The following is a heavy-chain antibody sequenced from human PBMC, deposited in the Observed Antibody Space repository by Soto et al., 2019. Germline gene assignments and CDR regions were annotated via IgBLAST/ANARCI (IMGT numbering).Heavy chain of an antibody. J-gene: IGHJ6*02. V-gene: IGHV4-59*01. CDR2: VYYRGNT. CDR3: ARNRKGASDSSGYWRDHYAMDI. D-gene: IGHD3-22*01. CDR1: GDSFSLYY. Sequence: QVLLQASGPGLVKPSETLALTCTFSGDSFSLYYWTWLRQPPGKGLEWIGDVYYRGNTNYTPSLMSRLTIAVGASKEQFYLRLSSVNAADTAVYYCARNRKGASDSSGYWRDHYAMDIWGLGTTVIVSS.